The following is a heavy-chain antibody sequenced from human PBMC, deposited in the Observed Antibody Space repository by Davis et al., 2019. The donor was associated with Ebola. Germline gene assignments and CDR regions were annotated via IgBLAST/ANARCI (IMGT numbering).Heavy chain of an antibody. CDR1: GGSISSSSYY. V-gene: IGHV4-39*07. Sequence: MPSETLSLTCTVSGGSISSSSYYWGWIRQPPGKGLEWIGSIYYSGSTYYNPSLKSRVTISVDTSKNQFSLKLSSVTAADTAVYYCARDSGSYYVGYFDYWGQGTLVTVSS. J-gene: IGHJ4*02. D-gene: IGHD1-26*01. CDR2: IYYSGST. CDR3: ARDSGSYYVGYFDY.